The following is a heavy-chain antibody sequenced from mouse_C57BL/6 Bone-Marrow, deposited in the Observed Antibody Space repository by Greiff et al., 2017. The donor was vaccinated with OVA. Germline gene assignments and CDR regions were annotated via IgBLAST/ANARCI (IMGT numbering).Heavy chain of an antibody. CDR1: GYTFTNYW. D-gene: IGHD2-3*01. CDR2: IYPGGGYT. CDR3: ARWDGYYEKFDY. Sequence: QVQLQQSGAELVRPGTSVKMSCKASGYTFTNYWIGWAKQRPGHGLEWIGDIYPGGGYTNYNEKFKGKATLTADKSSSTAHMQFSSLTSEDSAIYYCARWDGYYEKFDYWGQGTTLTVSS. V-gene: IGHV1-63*01. J-gene: IGHJ2*01.